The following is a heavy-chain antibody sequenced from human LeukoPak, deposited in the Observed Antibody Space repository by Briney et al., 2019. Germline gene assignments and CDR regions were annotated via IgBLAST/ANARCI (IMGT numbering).Heavy chain of an antibody. CDR2: IYTSGST. CDR3: ARENPTHKKDPNDAFDI. Sequence: MSSETLSLTCTVSGGSISSYYWSWIRQPAGKGLEWIGRIYTSGSTNYNPSLKSRVTMSVDTSKNQFSLKLSSVTAADTAVYYCARENPTHKKDPNDAFDIWGQGTMVTVSS. V-gene: IGHV4-4*07. CDR1: GGSISSYY. J-gene: IGHJ3*02.